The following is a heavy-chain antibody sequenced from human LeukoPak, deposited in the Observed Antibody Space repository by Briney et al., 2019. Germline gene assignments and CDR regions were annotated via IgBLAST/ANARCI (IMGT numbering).Heavy chain of an antibody. D-gene: IGHD3-22*01. CDR1: GYTFTSYD. CDR3: ARAGPNYYDSSGYYQNFDY. V-gene: IGHV1-8*01. J-gene: IGHJ4*02. CDR2: MNPNSGNT. Sequence: ASVKVSCKASGYTFTSYDINWVRQATGQGLEWMGWMNPNSGNTGYTQKFQGRVTMTRNTSISTAYMELSSLRSEDTAVYYCARAGPNYYDSSGYYQNFDYWGQGTLVTVSS.